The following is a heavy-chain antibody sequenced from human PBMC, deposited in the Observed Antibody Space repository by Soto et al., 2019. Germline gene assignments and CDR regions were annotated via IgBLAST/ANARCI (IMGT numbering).Heavy chain of an antibody. V-gene: IGHV6-1*01. CDR1: WTSFSGNGAA. CDR3: ARDNKPGIAPAGPRHYGMDV. Sequence: QPLSITCFISWTSFSGNGAAFNCSSEGPSRGLELRGKTYYRSKWYNDYAVSVKSRITINPDTSKNQFSLQLNSVTPEATAVYYCARDNKPGIAPAGPRHYGMDVWGQRTTVTFSS. J-gene: IGHJ6*02. CDR2: TYYRSKWYN. D-gene: IGHD6-13*01.